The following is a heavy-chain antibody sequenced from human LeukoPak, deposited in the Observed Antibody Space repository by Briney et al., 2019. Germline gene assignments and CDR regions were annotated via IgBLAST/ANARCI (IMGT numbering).Heavy chain of an antibody. CDR2: ISGSGSTI. Sequence: GGSLRLSCAASGFTFSNYEMNWVRQAPGKGLEWVSYISGSGSTIYYADSVKGRFTISRDNSKNTLYLQMNSLRAEDTAVYYCAKDLVRGQGTLVTVSS. CDR3: AKDLV. CDR1: GFTFSNYE. V-gene: IGHV3-48*03. D-gene: IGHD3-9*01. J-gene: IGHJ4*02.